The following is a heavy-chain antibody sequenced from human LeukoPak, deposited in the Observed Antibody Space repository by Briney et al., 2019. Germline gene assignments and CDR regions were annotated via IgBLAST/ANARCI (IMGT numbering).Heavy chain of an antibody. J-gene: IGHJ3*02. D-gene: IGHD2-2*01. CDR1: GFTFSSYW. CDR2: IKQDGSEK. V-gene: IGHV3-7*01. CDR3: ARGEVVPAAHHDAFDI. Sequence: GGSLRLSCAASGFTFSSYWMSWVRQAPGKGLEWVANIKQDGSEKYYVDSVKGRFTISRDNAKNSLYLQMNSLRAEDTAVYYCARGEVVPAAHHDAFDIWGQGTMVTVSS.